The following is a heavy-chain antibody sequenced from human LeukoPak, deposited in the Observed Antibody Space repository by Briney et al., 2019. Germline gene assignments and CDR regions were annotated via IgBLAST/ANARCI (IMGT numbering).Heavy chain of an antibody. CDR1: GFTFSTNA. D-gene: IGHD2-2*01. J-gene: IGHJ4*02. CDR3: AKDSCSSTSCRGYFDY. V-gene: IGHV3-23*01. Sequence: GGSLRLSCAASGFTFSTNAMTWGRQAPGKGLEWVSGISGNSDNTYYADSVKGRFTISRDNSKNTLYLQMNSLRAEDTAVYYCAKDSCSSTSCRGYFDYWGQGTLVTVSS. CDR2: ISGNSDNT.